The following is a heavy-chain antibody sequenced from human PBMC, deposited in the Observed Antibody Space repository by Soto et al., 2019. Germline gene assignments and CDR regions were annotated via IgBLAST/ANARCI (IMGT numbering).Heavy chain of an antibody. CDR2: ITDTGGDA. V-gene: IGHV3-23*01. D-gene: IGHD3-10*01. CDR3: ARGSTDSYPGSRIFDF. J-gene: IGHJ4*02. Sequence: GGSLRLSCVASGLTFGSRAMTWVRQAPGEGLQWVSTITDTGGDAKYADSVRGRFVISRDNSKKTLYLQMTSLTAEDSAMYCCARGSTDSYPGSRIFDFWGRGTLVTVSS. CDR1: GLTFGSRA.